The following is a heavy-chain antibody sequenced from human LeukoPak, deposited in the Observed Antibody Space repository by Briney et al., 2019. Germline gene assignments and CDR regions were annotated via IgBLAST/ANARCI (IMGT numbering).Heavy chain of an antibody. D-gene: IGHD3-3*01. CDR3: ARLSLKVLEWSPTKGKETYYFDS. V-gene: IGHV4-38-2*02. CDR2: IYHSGNT. CDR1: GYSISSGYY. Sequence: SETLSLTCTVSGYSISSGYYWGWIRQPPGKGLEWIGSIYHSGNTYYNPSLKSRVTISVDTSKNQFSLKLSSVTAADTAVYYCARLSLKVLEWSPTKGKETYYFDSWGQGTLVTVSS. J-gene: IGHJ4*02.